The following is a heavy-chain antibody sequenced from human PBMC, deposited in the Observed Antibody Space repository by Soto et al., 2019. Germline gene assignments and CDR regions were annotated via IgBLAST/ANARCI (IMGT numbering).Heavy chain of an antibody. CDR1: GFFFSSYT. V-gene: IGHV3-23*01. J-gene: IGHJ4*02. CDR2: FSATSENT. D-gene: IGHD6-19*01. CDR3: AKARDQQWVRLPFDY. Sequence: EVQLLESGGGLVQPGGSLRLSCVGSGFFFSSYTMTWVRQAPGKGLEWVSSFSATSENTYYADSVRGRFTISRDNDKNTIFLQMNSLTAEDTAMYYSAKARDQQWVRLPFDYWGQGSLVIDSS.